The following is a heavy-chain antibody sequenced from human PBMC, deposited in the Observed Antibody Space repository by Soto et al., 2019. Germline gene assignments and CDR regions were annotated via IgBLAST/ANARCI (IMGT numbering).Heavy chain of an antibody. J-gene: IGHJ6*02. D-gene: IGHD3-3*01. CDR2: MSGSGGST. CDR3: VKELGSSLFGMGGGMDV. V-gene: IGHV3-23*01. Sequence: EVQLLESGGGFVQPGGSMRLSCVASGFTFNNYAMNWVRQAPGKGPEWVSVMSGSGGSTFYADSVRGQFTTSRDTSKQTVYLQMHRLRVEDTAIYCWVKELGSSLFGMGGGMDVWGRGTTVTVSS. CDR1: GFTFNNYA.